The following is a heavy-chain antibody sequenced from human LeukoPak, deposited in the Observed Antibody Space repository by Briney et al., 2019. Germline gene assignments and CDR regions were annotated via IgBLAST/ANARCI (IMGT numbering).Heavy chain of an antibody. CDR1: GDTDTIYA. CDR3: VGRTSSGLL. CDR2: IDGNTGDP. V-gene: IGHV7-4-1*02. Sequence: GASVKVSCKTSGDTDTIYALNWVRQAPGHGFEWMGSIDGNTGDPVYAQGFTGRFVFSLDTSVRTAHLRISSLKADDTAFYYCVGRTSSGLLWGQGTLVTVSS. J-gene: IGHJ4*02. D-gene: IGHD1/OR15-1a*01.